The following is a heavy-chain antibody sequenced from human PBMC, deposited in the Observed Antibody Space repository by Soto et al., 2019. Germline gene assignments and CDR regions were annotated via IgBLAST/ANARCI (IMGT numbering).Heavy chain of an antibody. CDR2: IPIYTDDT. CDR1: GYSFSNYG. D-gene: IGHD1-1*01. CDR3: ARRSGTACFDS. V-gene: IGHV1-18*04. J-gene: IGHJ4*02. Sequence: ASVKVSCKASGYSFSNYGISWVRQAPGQGLEWMGWIPIYTDDTHYAQNFQGRVTMTADTSTATAYMDLSNLTSDDTAVYFCARRSGTACFDSWGPGTLVTVSS.